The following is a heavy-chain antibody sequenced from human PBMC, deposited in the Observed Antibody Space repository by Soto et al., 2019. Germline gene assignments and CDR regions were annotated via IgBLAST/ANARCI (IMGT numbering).Heavy chain of an antibody. Sequence: QVQLQESGPGLVKPSETLSLTCTVSGGSISNYYWSWIRQPPGNGLEWIGYISYSGSTNYNPSLRSRVTISVDTSKNYVSLKVSSVTAADTAVYYCARDRGCSSTSCYAGWIDPWGQGTLVTVSS. CDR1: GGSISNYY. CDR3: ARDRGCSSTSCYAGWIDP. V-gene: IGHV4-59*01. CDR2: ISYSGST. D-gene: IGHD2-2*01. J-gene: IGHJ5*02.